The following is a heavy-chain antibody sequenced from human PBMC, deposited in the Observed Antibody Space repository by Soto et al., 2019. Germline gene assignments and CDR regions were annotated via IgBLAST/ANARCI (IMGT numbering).Heavy chain of an antibody. CDR3: ARHTGGGDREYQLLYPCYFDY. CDR2: IYYSGST. Sequence: SETLSLTCTVSGGSISSSSYYWGWIRQPPGKGLEWIGSIYYSGSTYYNPSLKSRVTISVDTSKNQFSLKLSSVTAADTAVYYCARHTGGGDREYQLLYPCYFDYWGQGTLVTVSS. J-gene: IGHJ4*02. D-gene: IGHD2-2*02. V-gene: IGHV4-39*01. CDR1: GGSISSSSYY.